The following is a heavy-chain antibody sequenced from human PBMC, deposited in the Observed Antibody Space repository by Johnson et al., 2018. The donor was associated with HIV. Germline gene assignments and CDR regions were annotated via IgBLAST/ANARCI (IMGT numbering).Heavy chain of an antibody. J-gene: IGHJ3*02. CDR1: GFTFSNAW. V-gene: IGHV3-15*01. CDR2: VKSKTDGGTI. D-gene: IGHD3-10*01. CDR3: TTMSALWFGDLHVFGDGFDI. Sequence: VQLVESGGGLVKPGVSLRLSCAASGFTFSNAWMSWVRQAPGKGLEWVGRVKSKTDGGTIDYAAAVKGRFIISRDDSKNTLYLQMNGLKTEDTAVYYCTTMSALWFGDLHVFGDGFDIWGQGTMVTVSS.